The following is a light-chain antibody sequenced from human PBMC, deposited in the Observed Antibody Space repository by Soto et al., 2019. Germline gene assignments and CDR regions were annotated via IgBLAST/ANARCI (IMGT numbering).Light chain of an antibody. Sequence: QSVLAQPASVSGSRGQSITISCTGTSSDVGRYNYVSWFQQHPGKVPKLIIYDVSNWPSGVSDRFSGSKSGNTASLTISGLHPEDEADYYCSLLTSSSTFVFGIGTKVTV. V-gene: IGLV2-14*03. CDR2: DVS. CDR1: SSDVGRYNY. CDR3: SLLTSSSTFV. J-gene: IGLJ1*01.